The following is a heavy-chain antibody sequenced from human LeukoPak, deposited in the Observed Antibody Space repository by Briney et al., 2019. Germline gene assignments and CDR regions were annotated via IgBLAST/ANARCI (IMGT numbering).Heavy chain of an antibody. CDR1: GGSISSSSFY. V-gene: IGHV4-39*01. Sequence: PSETLSLTCTVSGGSISSSSFYWGWIRQPPGKGLEWIGSIYYSGATYYNPSLKSRVTISVDMSSNQFSLKLSSVTAADTVVYYCARQVVYYYDSSGSSYAFDIWGQGTMVTVSS. CDR2: IYYSGAT. D-gene: IGHD3-22*01. J-gene: IGHJ3*02. CDR3: ARQVVYYYDSSGSSYAFDI.